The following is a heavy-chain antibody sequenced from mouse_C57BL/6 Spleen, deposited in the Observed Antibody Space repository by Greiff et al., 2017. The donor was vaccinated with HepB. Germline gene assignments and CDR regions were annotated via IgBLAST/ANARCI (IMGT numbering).Heavy chain of an antibody. D-gene: IGHD2-14*01. Sequence: QVQLKESGAELVRPGASVTLSCKASGYTFTDYEMHWVKQTPVHGLEWIGAIDPETGGTAYNQKFKGKAILTADKSSSTAYMELRSLTSEDSAVYYCTRNYRHWYFDVWGTGTTVTVSS. CDR2: IDPETGGT. CDR3: TRNYRHWYFDV. CDR1: GYTFTDYE. V-gene: IGHV1-15*01. J-gene: IGHJ1*03.